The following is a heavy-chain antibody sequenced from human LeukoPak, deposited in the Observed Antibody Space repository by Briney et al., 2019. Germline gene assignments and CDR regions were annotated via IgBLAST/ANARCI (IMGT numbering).Heavy chain of an antibody. V-gene: IGHV4-59*01. J-gene: IGHJ6*03. CDR1: GGSFSRYF. CDR2: IDHSGST. CDR3: AREYFSANYFFYYMDV. Sequence: TSSETLSLTCTVSGGSFSRYFWTWIRQTPGKGLEWIGYIDHSGSTNYSPSLQSRVTISIDMSKNQFSLKLNSVTAADTAVYYCAREYFSANYFFYYMDVWGTGTTVTVSS. D-gene: IGHD3-3*01.